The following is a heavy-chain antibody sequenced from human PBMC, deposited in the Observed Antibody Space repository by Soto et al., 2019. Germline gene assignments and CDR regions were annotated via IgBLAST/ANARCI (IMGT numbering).Heavy chain of an antibody. D-gene: IGHD3-10*01. CDR3: ARGLAVRGSYGLDV. V-gene: IGHV4-30-2*01. CDR1: CASISRGGSG. CDR2: VYHNVIT. Sequence: SEALSLTSAVSCASISRGGSGWSWIRQAPGTGLEWIVYVYHNVITNYNPSLKSRVTRSVDKSQNRFSLSLNVVTAADTAVYYGARGLAVRGSYGLDVWGQGTTVTVSS. J-gene: IGHJ6*02.